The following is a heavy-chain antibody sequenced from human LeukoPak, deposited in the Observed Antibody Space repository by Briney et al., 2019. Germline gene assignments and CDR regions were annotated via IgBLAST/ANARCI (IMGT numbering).Heavy chain of an antibody. CDR1: GDSIGSSSDY. CDR3: TRLDY. CDR2: FYYGGST. Sequence: PSETLSLTCTVSGDSIGSSSDYSGWVRQPPGKGLEWIGSFYYGGSTYYNPSLKSRVTISVDTSKNQFSLELSSVTASDTAIYYCTRLDYWGQGTLVTVSS. J-gene: IGHJ4*02. V-gene: IGHV4-39*01.